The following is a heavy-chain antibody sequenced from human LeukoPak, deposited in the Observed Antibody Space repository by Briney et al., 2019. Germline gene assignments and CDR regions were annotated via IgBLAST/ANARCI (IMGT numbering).Heavy chain of an antibody. J-gene: IGHJ4*02. Sequence: PSETLSLTCTVSGGSIGSASSYWAWIRQPPGKGLEWIGIMYYTGGTYYNPSLKSRVTISGDTSKNQFSLKLSSVTAADTAVYYCASPGGNRWLQFYHFDCWGQGTLVTVSS. CDR2: MYYTGGT. V-gene: IGHV4-39*01. CDR3: ASPGGNRWLQFYHFDC. D-gene: IGHD5-24*01. CDR1: GGSIGSASSY.